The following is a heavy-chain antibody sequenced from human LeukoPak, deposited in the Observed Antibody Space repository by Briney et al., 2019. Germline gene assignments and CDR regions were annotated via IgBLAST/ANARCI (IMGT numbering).Heavy chain of an antibody. Sequence: PSETLSLTCTVSGGSISSSSYYWSWIRQPPGKGLEWIGYIYYSGSTNYNPSLKSRVTISVDTSKNQFSLKLSSVTAADTAVYYCARRYSSGWYYFDYWGQGTLVTVSS. CDR2: IYYSGST. D-gene: IGHD6-19*01. V-gene: IGHV4-61*05. CDR3: ARRYSSGWYYFDY. J-gene: IGHJ4*02. CDR1: GGSISSSSYY.